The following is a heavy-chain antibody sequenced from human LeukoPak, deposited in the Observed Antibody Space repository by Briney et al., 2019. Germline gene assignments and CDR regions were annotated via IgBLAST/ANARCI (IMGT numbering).Heavy chain of an antibody. D-gene: IGHD6-19*01. CDR1: EFTFRSYW. V-gene: IGHV3-74*01. Sequence: PGGSLRLSCEASEFTFRSYWMHWVRQAPGKGLVWVSRINTDGSRTSYADSVKGRFTISRDNAKNTLYLQMNSLRAEDTAVYYCARVAVGQWLGGDLWGQGTMVTVSS. CDR2: INTDGSRT. J-gene: IGHJ3*01. CDR3: ARVAVGQWLGGDL.